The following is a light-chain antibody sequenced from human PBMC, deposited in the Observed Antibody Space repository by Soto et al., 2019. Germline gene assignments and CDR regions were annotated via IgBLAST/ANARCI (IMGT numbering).Light chain of an antibody. CDR1: TSNIGAGYD. V-gene: IGLV1-40*01. J-gene: IGLJ1*01. CDR3: QSYDSSLSAYV. CDR2: GNS. Sequence: QSVLTQPPSVSGAPGQSVTISCTGTTSNIGAGYDVHWYQQLPGAAPKLLIYGNSNRPSGVPDRFSGSKSGTSASLAITGLQAEDEADYHCQSYDSSLSAYVFGTGTKVTVL.